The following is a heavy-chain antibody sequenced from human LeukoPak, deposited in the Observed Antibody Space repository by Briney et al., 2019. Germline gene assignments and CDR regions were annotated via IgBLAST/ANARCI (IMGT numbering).Heavy chain of an antibody. J-gene: IGHJ6*02. CDR2: INAGNGNT. CDR1: GYTFTSYA. D-gene: IGHD3-9*01. V-gene: IGHV1-3*01. CDR3: ARDEAPAHYDILTPGMDV. Sequence: GASVKVSCKASGYTFTSYAMHWVRQAPGHRLEWMGWINAGNGNTKYSQKFQGRVTITRDTSASTAYMELSSLRSEDTAVYYCARDEAPAHYDILTPGMDVWGQGTTVTVSS.